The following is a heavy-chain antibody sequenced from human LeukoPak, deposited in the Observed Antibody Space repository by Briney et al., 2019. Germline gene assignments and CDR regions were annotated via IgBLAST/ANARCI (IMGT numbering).Heavy chain of an antibody. D-gene: IGHD6-13*01. CDR3: ARVPYTSTWNDSPFDYFYMDV. V-gene: IGHV1-69*13. CDR2: IIPIFGTT. Sequence: SVKVSCKASEGTFKTFGFSWVRQAPGQGLEWVGGIIPIFGTTNYPQKFQGRVTITADESTTTVDMELSSLRSEDTAMYYCARVPYTSTWNDSPFDYFYMDVWGKGTTVIIS. J-gene: IGHJ6*03. CDR1: EGTFKTFG.